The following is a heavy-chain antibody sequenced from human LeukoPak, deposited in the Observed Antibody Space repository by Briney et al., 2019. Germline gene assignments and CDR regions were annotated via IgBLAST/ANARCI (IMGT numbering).Heavy chain of an antibody. J-gene: IGHJ4*02. D-gene: IGHD5-18*01. Sequence: QPGGSLRLSCAASGFTFSSYGMHWVRQAPGKGLEWVAVIWYDGSNKYYADSVKGRFTISRDNSKNTLYLQMNSLRAEDTAVYYCAREARGYSYGSKLDYWGQGTLVTVSS. CDR3: AREARGYSYGSKLDY. CDR1: GFTFSSYG. V-gene: IGHV3-33*01. CDR2: IWYDGSNK.